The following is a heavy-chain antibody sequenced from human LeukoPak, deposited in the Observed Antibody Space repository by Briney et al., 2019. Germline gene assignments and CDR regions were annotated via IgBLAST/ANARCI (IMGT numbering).Heavy chain of an antibody. D-gene: IGHD4-17*01. Sequence: ASVKVSCKASGYTFTSYYMHWVRQAPGQGLEWMGIINPSGGSTSYAQKFQGRVTMTRDTSTSTVYMELSSLRSEDTAVYYCARESLGLRGSVNYFDYWGQGTLVTVSS. CDR3: ARESLGLRGSVNYFDY. V-gene: IGHV1-46*01. J-gene: IGHJ4*02. CDR1: GYTFTSYY. CDR2: INPSGGST.